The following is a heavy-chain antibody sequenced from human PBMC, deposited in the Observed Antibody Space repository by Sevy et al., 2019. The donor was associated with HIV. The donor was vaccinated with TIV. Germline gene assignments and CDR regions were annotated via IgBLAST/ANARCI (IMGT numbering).Heavy chain of an antibody. CDR3: ARDIYSSGIGMDV. CDR2: INPNSGGT. J-gene: IGHJ6*02. Sequence: ASVKVSCKASGYTFTGYYMHWVRQAPGQGLEWMGWINPNSGGTNYAQKFQGRVTMTRDTSISTAYMELSRLRSDDTAVYYCARDIYSSGIGMDVWGQGTTVTVSS. V-gene: IGHV1-2*02. CDR1: GYTFTGYY. D-gene: IGHD6-19*01.